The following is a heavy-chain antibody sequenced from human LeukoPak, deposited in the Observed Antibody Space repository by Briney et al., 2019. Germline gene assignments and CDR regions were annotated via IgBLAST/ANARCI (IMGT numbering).Heavy chain of an antibody. CDR2: MNPNSGNT. CDR1: GYTFTSYD. J-gene: IGHJ2*01. D-gene: IGHD3-3*01. Sequence: ASVKVSCKASGYTFTSYDINWVRQATGQGLEWMGWMNPNSGNTGYAQKFQGGVTMTRNTSISTAYMELSSLRSEDTAVYYCARGPRGDFWSGYSIYWYFDLWGRGTLVTVSS. CDR3: ARGPRGDFWSGYSIYWYFDL. V-gene: IGHV1-8*01.